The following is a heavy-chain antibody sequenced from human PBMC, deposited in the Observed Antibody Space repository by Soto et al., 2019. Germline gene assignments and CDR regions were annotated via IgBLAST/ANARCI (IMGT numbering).Heavy chain of an antibody. CDR1: GFTFGDYA. D-gene: IGHD1-26*01. CDR2: IRSKAYGGTT. V-gene: IGHV3-49*03. CDR3: STEGGDY. Sequence: PGGSLRLSCIASGFTFGDYALSWFRQAPGKGLEWVGIIRSKAYGGTTEYAAPVKGRFTISRDDSKNTLYLQMNSLKTEDTAVYYCSTEGGDYWGQGTLVTVSS. J-gene: IGHJ4*02.